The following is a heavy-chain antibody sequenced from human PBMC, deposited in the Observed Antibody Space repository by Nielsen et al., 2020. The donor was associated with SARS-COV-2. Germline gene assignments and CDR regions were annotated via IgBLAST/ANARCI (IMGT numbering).Heavy chain of an antibody. D-gene: IGHD3-10*01. V-gene: IGHV1-2*06. CDR1: GYTFTGYY. CDR3: ARDERMVRGVIIF. CDR2: INPNSGGT. J-gene: IGHJ1*01. Sequence: ASVQVSCKASGYTFTGYYMHWVRQAPRQGLEWMGRINPNSGGTNYAQKFQGRVTMTRDTSISTAYMELSRLRSDDTAVYYCARDERMVRGVIIFWGQGTLVTVSS.